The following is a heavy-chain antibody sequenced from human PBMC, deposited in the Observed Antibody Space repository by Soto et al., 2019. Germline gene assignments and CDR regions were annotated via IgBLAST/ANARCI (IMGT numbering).Heavy chain of an antibody. CDR1: GYTFTSYA. CDR3: ATPQDYADCLDS. CDR2: INAGNGNT. Sequence: ASVKVSCKASGYTFTSYAMHWVRQAPGQRLEWMGWINAGNGNTKYSQKFQGRVTITRDTSASTAYMELNSLISEDTAVYDCATPQDYADCLDSWGQGTLVTVSS. J-gene: IGHJ4*02. V-gene: IGHV1-3*01. D-gene: IGHD4-17*01.